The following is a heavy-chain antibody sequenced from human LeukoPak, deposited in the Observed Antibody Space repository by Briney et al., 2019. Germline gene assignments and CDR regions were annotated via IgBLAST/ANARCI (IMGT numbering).Heavy chain of an antibody. CDR1: GCTFSSYS. J-gene: IGHJ4*02. CDR2: ITTSSDP. D-gene: IGHD6-19*01. V-gene: IGHV3-21*01. CDR3: ARVRGGWYEDY. Sequence: GGSLRLSCAASGCTFSSYSRNWVRQAPGKGLEWVSSITTSSDPFYADSVKGRFTISRDNAKNSLYLQMNSLRVEDTALYYCARVRGGWYEDYWGQGTLVTVSS.